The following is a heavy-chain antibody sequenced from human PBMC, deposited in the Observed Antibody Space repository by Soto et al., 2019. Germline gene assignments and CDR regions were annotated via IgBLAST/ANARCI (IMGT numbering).Heavy chain of an antibody. CDR2: IFSGNER. V-gene: IGHV2-26*01. CDR3: ARMKVDSYQFYYAMDV. D-gene: IGHD3-9*01. J-gene: IGHJ6*02. Sequence: SGPTLVNPTETLTLTCTVSGFSLTTGKMGVSWTRQPPGKALEWLAHIFSGNERSYSTSLQGRLTISKDTSGSQVVLSMTNVDPVDTATYYCARMKVDSYQFYYAMDVWGQGTTVTVSS. CDR1: GFSLTTGKMG.